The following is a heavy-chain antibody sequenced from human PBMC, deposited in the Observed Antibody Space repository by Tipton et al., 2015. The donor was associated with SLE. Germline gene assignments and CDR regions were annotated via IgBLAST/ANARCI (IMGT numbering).Heavy chain of an antibody. Sequence: LRLSCTVSAYSITNGYYWGWIRQSPGRGLEWIGSFYHSGTTYYNPSLKSRLTISLDTSKNQFSLKLSSVTAADTAVYYCARQQGGLFQYMDLWGNGTTVTVSS. CDR2: FYHSGTT. CDR1: AYSITNGYY. J-gene: IGHJ6*04. D-gene: IGHD3-16*01. V-gene: IGHV4-38-2*02. CDR3: ARQQGGLFQYMDL.